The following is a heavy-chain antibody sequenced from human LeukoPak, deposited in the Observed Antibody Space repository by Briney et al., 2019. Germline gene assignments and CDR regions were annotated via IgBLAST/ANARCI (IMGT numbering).Heavy chain of an antibody. V-gene: IGHV4-34*01. CDR1: GGSFSGYY. CDR3: ARGLTTYFDY. CDR2: INHSGST. J-gene: IGHJ4*02. D-gene: IGHD3-22*01. Sequence: SETLSLTCAVYGGSFSGYYWSWIRQPPGKGLEWIGEINHSGSTNYNPSLKSRVTISVDTSKNQFSLKLSSVTAADTAAYYCARGLTTYFDYWGQGTLVTVSS.